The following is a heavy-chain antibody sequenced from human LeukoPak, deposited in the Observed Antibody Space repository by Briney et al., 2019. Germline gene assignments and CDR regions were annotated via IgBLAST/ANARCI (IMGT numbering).Heavy chain of an antibody. CDR1: GGTFSSYA. Sequence: GASVKVSCKASGGTFSSYAISWVRQAPGQGLEWMGGIIPTFGTANYAQKFQGRVTITADESTSTAYMELSSLRSEDTAVYYCARGGAPAARYYFDYWGQGTLVTVSS. CDR2: IIPTFGTA. D-gene: IGHD6-25*01. J-gene: IGHJ4*02. V-gene: IGHV1-69*13. CDR3: ARGGAPAARYYFDY.